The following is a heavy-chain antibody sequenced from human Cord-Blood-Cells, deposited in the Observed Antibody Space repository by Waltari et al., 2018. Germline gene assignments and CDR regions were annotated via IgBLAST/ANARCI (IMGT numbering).Heavy chain of an antibody. J-gene: IGHJ4*02. D-gene: IGHD6-13*01. V-gene: IGHV3-30*18. CDR3: AKEPTGYSSSWSFDY. CDR1: GFTFSSYG. CDR2: ISYDGSNK. Sequence: QVQLVESGGGVVQPGRSLRLSCAAPGFTFSSYGIHWVRQAPGKGLEWVAVISYDGSNKYYADSVKGRFTISRDNSKNTLYLQMNSLRAEDTAVYYCAKEPTGYSSSWSFDYWGQGTLVTVSS.